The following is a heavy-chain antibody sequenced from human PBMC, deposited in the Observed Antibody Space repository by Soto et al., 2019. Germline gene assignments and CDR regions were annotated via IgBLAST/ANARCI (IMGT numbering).Heavy chain of an antibody. CDR2: ISAYNGNT. Sequence: VGSVKGSCKASGYTFTSYGISWVRQAPGQGLEWMGWISAYNGNTNYAQKLQGRVTMTTDTSTSTAYMELRSLRSDDTAVYYCARDIVVVVAATRMDVWGQGTTVTVSS. CDR1: GYTFTSYG. V-gene: IGHV1-18*01. D-gene: IGHD2-15*01. CDR3: ARDIVVVVAATRMDV. J-gene: IGHJ6*02.